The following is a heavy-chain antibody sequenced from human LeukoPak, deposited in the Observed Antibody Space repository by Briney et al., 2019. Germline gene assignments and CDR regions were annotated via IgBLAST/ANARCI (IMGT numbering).Heavy chain of an antibody. CDR1: GFSFSSYG. CDR2: IWYDGTNK. D-gene: IGHD5-18*01. CDR3: ARDQRGFSYSKYYFDC. Sequence: GRSLRLSCAASGFSFSSYGMHWVRQAPGKGLEWVAVIWYDGTNKYYADSVKGRFTISRDNSKNTLYLQMSSLRAEDTAVYYCARDQRGFSYSKYYFDCWGQGTLVTVSS. V-gene: IGHV3-33*01. J-gene: IGHJ4*02.